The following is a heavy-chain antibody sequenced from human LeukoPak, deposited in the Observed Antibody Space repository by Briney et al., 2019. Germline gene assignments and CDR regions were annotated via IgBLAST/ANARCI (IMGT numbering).Heavy chain of an antibody. J-gene: IGHJ4*02. CDR1: GDSINSLDL. D-gene: IGHD3-22*01. CDR3: AGLVGRYSSGLYYYYFDY. V-gene: IGHV4-4*02. CDR2: MYLSGTT. Sequence: SETLSLTCTVSGDSINSLDLWSWVRQPPGEGLEWIGEMYLSGTTHSNPSVKSRVTISIDKSKNQFFLNLSSVTAADTAVYYCAGLVGRYSSGLYYYYFDYWGQGTLVTVSS.